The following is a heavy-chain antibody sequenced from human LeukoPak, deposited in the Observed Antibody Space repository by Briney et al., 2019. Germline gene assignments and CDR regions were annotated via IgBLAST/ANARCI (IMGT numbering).Heavy chain of an antibody. D-gene: IGHD5-18*01. CDR2: ISYSSGSI. J-gene: IGHJ4*02. CDR3: AKGGYSYGYRYFDY. V-gene: IGHV3-9*01. CDR1: GFTFDEYA. Sequence: PGRSLRLSCAASGFTFDEYAMHWVRQAPGKGLEWVSGISYSSGSIGYVDSVKGRFTISRDNAKNSLYLQMNSLRVEDTALYYCAKGGYSYGYRYFDYWGQGTLVTVSS.